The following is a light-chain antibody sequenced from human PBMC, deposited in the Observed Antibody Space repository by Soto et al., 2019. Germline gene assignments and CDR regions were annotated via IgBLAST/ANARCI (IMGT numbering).Light chain of an antibody. J-gene: IGLJ1*01. CDR2: DVS. V-gene: IGLV2-11*01. CDR3: CSYAGSYHYV. CDR1: SSDVGGYNY. Sequence: QSALTQPRSVSGSPGQSVTISCTGTSSDVGGYNYVSWYQQHPGKAPQLMIYDVSKRPSGVPDRFSGSKSGNTASLTISGLQAEDEADYYCCSYAGSYHYVFGTGTKLTVL.